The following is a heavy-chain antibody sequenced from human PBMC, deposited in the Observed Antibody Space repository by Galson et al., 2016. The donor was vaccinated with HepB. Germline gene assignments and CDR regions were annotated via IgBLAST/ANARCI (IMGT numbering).Heavy chain of an antibody. J-gene: IGHJ5*02. V-gene: IGHV1-3*01. CDR1: GYIFTNFA. Sequence: SVKASCKASGYIFTNFAIHWVRQAPGQRLEWMGWISAANNNTKYLEKLQGRVTITRDTSANTAYMELSSLRSEDTAIYYCVKDKASMVWGWFDPWGQGTLVTVSS. D-gene: IGHD3-10*01. CDR3: VKDKASMVWGWFDP. CDR2: ISAANNNT.